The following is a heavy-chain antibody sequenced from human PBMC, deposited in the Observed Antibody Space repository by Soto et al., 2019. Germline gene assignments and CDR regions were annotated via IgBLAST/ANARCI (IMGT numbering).Heavy chain of an antibody. CDR1: GDSFSTYY. D-gene: IGHD6-13*01. V-gene: IGHV4-59*13. J-gene: IGHJ6*02. CDR2: VYYSGST. Sequence: QMQLQESGPGLVKPSETLSLTCTVSGDSFSTYYWSWIRQPPGKGLEWIGYVYYSGSTNYNPSLKTRVTISLDTSRNQFSLKVNSVTAAHTAVYYCARCVSAAGTCYYGLDVWGQGTTVTVSS. CDR3: ARCVSAAGTCYYGLDV.